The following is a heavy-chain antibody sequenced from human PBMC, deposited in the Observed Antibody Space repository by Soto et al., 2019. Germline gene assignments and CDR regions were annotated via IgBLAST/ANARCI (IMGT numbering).Heavy chain of an antibody. Sequence: GSLRLSCSASGFTFSIYAMHWVRQAPGKGLEYVSSISINGGSTHYADSVKGRFTISRDNSKNTIYLQMDSLRDEDTAVYYCVRDWSSTATSVNDSWGQGTLVTVSS. CDR3: VRDWSSTATSVNDS. CDR1: GFTFSIYA. CDR2: ISINGGST. V-gene: IGHV3-64*04. D-gene: IGHD2-15*01. J-gene: IGHJ4*02.